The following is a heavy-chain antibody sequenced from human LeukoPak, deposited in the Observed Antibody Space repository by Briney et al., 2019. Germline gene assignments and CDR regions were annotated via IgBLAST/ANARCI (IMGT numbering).Heavy chain of an antibody. V-gene: IGHV3-30*02. CDR1: GLTFSSYG. CDR2: IRCGGSNK. CDR3: AKGGARLSSGWYGEYFDY. D-gene: IGHD6-19*01. J-gene: IGHJ4*02. Sequence: PGGSLRLSCAASGLTFSSYGMHWVRQAPGKGLEWVAFIRCGGSNKYDADSVKGRFTISRDNSKNTLYLQMNSLRAVDTAVYYCAKGGARLSSGWYGEYFDYWGQGTLVTVSS.